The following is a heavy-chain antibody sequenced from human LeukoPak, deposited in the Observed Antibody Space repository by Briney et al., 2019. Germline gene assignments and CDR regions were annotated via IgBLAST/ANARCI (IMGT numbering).Heavy chain of an antibody. Sequence: ASVKVSCKASGGTFSSYAISWVRQAPGQGLEWMGRIIPILGIANYAQKFQGRVTITADKSTSTAYMELSSLRSEDTAVYYCAKDRGIHLWFLVDAFDIWGQGTMVTVSS. V-gene: IGHV1-69*04. CDR3: AKDRGIHLWFLVDAFDI. CDR2: IIPILGIA. J-gene: IGHJ3*02. CDR1: GGTFSSYA. D-gene: IGHD5-18*01.